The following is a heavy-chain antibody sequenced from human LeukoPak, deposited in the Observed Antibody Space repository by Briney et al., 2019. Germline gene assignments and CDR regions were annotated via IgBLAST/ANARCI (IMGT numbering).Heavy chain of an antibody. CDR1: GGSFSGYY. Sequence: PSETLSLTCAVYGGSFSGYYWSWIRQPAGKGLEWIGEINHSGSTNYNPSLKSRVTISVDTSKNQFSLKLSSVTAADTAVYYCARVLIYSSSWYPAMSYYMDVWGKGTTVTVSS. D-gene: IGHD6-13*01. J-gene: IGHJ6*03. V-gene: IGHV4-34*01. CDR2: INHSGST. CDR3: ARVLIYSSSWYPAMSYYMDV.